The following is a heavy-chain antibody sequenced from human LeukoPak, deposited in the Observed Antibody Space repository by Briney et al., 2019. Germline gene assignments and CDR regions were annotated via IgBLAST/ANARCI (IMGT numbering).Heavy chain of an antibody. Sequence: PGRSLRLSCTASGFTFGDYAMSWVRQAPGKGLEWVGCIRSKAYGGTKEYAACLNGRLHISEDNSKSIPYLQINSPKTEDTAVYYCTRLMDTAMVDYWGQGTLVTVSS. CDR1: GFTFGDYA. D-gene: IGHD5-18*01. V-gene: IGHV3-49*04. J-gene: IGHJ4*02. CDR2: IRSKAYGGTK. CDR3: TRLMDTAMVDY.